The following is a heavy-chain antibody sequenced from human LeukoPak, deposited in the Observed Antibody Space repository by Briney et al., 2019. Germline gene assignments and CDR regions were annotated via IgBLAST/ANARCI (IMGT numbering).Heavy chain of an antibody. V-gene: IGHV4-61*10. CDR3: ARERRVWGAYYYYMDV. CDR1: GDSNSSGDYH. J-gene: IGHJ6*03. D-gene: IGHD3-16*01. CDR2: IYYSGST. Sequence: PSETLSLTCTVSGDSNSSGDYHWSWIRQPAGKGLEWIGSIYYSGSTNYNPSLKSRVTISVDTSKNQFSLKLSSVTAADTAVYYCARERRVWGAYYYYMDVWGKGTTVTVSS.